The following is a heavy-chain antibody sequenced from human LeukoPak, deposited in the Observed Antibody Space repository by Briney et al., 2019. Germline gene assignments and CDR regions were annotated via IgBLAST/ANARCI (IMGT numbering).Heavy chain of an antibody. CDR2: INWNGGST. CDR1: GFTFSSHG. J-gene: IGHJ4*02. CDR3: ARLTFFGYSYVIPYYFDY. V-gene: IGHV3-20*04. D-gene: IGHD5-18*01. Sequence: GGTLRLSCAASGFTFSSHGMSWVRQAPGKGLEWVSGINWNGGSTGYADSVKGRFTISRDNAKNSLYLQMNSLRAEDTALYYCARLTFFGYSYVIPYYFDYWGQGTLVTVSS.